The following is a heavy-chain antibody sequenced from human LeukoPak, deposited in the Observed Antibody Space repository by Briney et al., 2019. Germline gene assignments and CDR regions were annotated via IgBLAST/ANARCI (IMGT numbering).Heavy chain of an antibody. J-gene: IGHJ1*01. CDR3: ASIAAAGLSIYEYFQH. CDR1: GGTFSSYA. CDR2: IIPIFGTA. Sequence: SVKVSCKASGGTFSSYAISWVRQAPGQGLEWMGGIIPIFGTANYAQKFQGSVTITTDESTSTAYMELSSLRSEDTAVYYCASIAAAGLSIYEYFQHWGQGTLVTVSS. D-gene: IGHD6-13*01. V-gene: IGHV1-69*05.